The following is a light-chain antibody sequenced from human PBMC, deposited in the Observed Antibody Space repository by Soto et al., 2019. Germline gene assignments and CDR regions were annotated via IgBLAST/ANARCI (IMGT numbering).Light chain of an antibody. CDR2: GAC. Sequence: EIVLTQSPGTLSLSPGERPTLSCRASQRVTSSYLAWYQQKPGQAPRLLIYGACSRATGIPDRFSGSGSGIDFILTISRLEPEDCAVYYCQQYGSSPRFGQGTKVEIK. J-gene: IGKJ1*01. CDR1: QRVTSSY. V-gene: IGKV3-20*01. CDR3: QQYGSSPR.